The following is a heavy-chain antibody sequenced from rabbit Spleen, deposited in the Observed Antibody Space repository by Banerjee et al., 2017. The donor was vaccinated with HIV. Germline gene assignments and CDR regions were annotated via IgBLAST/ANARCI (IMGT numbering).Heavy chain of an antibody. V-gene: IGHV1S7*01. CDR1: GFDLSNYG. D-gene: IGHD4-1*01. CDR2: IDPIFSST. J-gene: IGHJ4*01. Sequence: QLVESGGGLVQPGGSLKLSCKASGFDLSNYGVSWVRQAPGKGLEWIGYIDPIFSSTHYATWVNGRFTISSHNAQNTLYLQLNSLTAADTATYFCARDMGVAAGYYFNLWGQGTLVTVS. CDR3: ARDMGVAAGYYFNL.